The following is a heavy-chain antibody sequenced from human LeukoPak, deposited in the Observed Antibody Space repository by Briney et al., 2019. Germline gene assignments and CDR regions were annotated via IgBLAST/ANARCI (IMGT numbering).Heavy chain of an antibody. V-gene: IGHV1-8*01. CDR2: MNPNSGNT. D-gene: IGHD6-13*01. Sequence: ASVKVSCKASGYTFTSYDINWVRQATGQGLEWMGWMNPNSGNTGYAQKFQGRVTMTRNTSISTAYMELSSLRSEDTAVYYCARARRGLNRAAAGHYYYYMDVWGKGTTVTVSS. CDR1: GYTFTSYD. J-gene: IGHJ6*03. CDR3: ARARRGLNRAAAGHYYYYMDV.